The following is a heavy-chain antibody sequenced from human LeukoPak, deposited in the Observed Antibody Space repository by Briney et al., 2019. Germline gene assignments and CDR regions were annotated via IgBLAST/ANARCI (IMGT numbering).Heavy chain of an antibody. CDR1: GFAFSSFG. CDR3: ARFKSGPGCSSASCTDFDY. CDR2: IAASWGNT. V-gene: IGHV3-64D*09. Sequence: GGSLRLSCLVSGFAFSSFGMHWVRQTPGKRPEFVAAIAASWGNTYYTASAKGRFTISRDNSENTLFLQMSSLRPEDTAVYYCARFKSGPGCSSASCTDFDYWGQGTLVTVSS. J-gene: IGHJ4*02. D-gene: IGHD2-2*01.